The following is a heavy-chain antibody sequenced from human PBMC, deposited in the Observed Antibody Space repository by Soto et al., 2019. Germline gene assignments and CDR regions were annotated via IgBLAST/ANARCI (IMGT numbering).Heavy chain of an antibody. V-gene: IGHV3-73*01. D-gene: IGHD4-17*01. J-gene: IGHJ4*02. CDR3: TRHTASYGE. Sequence: EVQLVESGGGLVQPGGSLKLSCAASGFTFSGSAMHWVRQASGKGLEWVGRIRSKANSYATAYAASVKGRFTISRDDSKNTAYLQMNSLKTEDTAVYYCTRHTASYGEWGQGTLVTVSS. CDR1: GFTFSGSA. CDR2: IRSKANSYAT.